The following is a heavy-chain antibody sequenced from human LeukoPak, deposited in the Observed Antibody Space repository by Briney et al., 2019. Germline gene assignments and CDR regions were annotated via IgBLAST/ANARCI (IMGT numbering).Heavy chain of an antibody. CDR2: INHSGST. Sequence: SETLSLTCAVYGGSFSGYHWSWIRQPPGKGLEWIGEINHSGSTNYNPSLKSRVTISVDTSKNQFSLKLSSVTAADTAVYYCARGRAPGMATIWYWGQGTLVTVSS. V-gene: IGHV4-34*01. CDR3: ARGRAPGMATIWY. CDR1: GGSFSGYH. J-gene: IGHJ4*02. D-gene: IGHD5-24*01.